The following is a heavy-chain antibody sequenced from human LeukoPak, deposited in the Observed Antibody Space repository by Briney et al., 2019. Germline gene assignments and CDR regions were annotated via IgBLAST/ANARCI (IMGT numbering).Heavy chain of an antibody. CDR2: INTDGTFT. CDR3: ARDQVLGSGSYDY. V-gene: IGHV3-74*01. J-gene: IGHJ4*02. D-gene: IGHD3-10*01. Sequence: GGSLRLSCAVSGFTFSGYWMRWVRQAPGKGLVWVSRINTDGTFTNYADSVKGRFTISRDNAKNTLFLQMSSLRVEDTAVYYCARDQVLGSGSYDYWGQGMLVTVSS. CDR1: GFTFSGYW.